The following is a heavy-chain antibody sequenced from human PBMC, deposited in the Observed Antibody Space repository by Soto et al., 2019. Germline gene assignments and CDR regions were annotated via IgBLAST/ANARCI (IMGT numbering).Heavy chain of an antibody. D-gene: IGHD4-17*01. CDR3: ARTLKRSTVDYYYYYGMVV. CDR2: IYPGDSDT. CDR1: GYSFTSYW. V-gene: IGHV5-51*01. J-gene: IGHJ6*02. Sequence: PGESLKISCKGSGYSFTSYWIGWVRQMPGKGLEWMGIIYPGDSDTRYSPSFQGQVTISADKSISTAYLQWSSLKASDTAMYYCARTLKRSTVDYYYYYGMVVWGQGTTVTVSS.